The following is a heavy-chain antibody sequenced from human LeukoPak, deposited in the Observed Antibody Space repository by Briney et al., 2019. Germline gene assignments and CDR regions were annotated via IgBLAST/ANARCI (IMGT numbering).Heavy chain of an antibody. CDR2: IKPDGSEK. V-gene: IGHV3-7*01. J-gene: IGHJ4*02. CDR1: GFTSNLAW. Sequence: GGSLRLSCAASGFTSNLAWMSWVRQAPGKGLECVANIKPDGSEKYYVDSVKGRFTISRDNAKDSLFLQMNSLRAEDTAIYYCARGARLWGQGTLVTVSS. CDR3: ARGARL.